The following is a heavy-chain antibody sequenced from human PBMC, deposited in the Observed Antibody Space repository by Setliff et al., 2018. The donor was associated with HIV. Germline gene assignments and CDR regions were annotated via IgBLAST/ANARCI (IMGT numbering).Heavy chain of an antibody. CDR1: GFTFSSYW. CDR3: HSGYDTEGQSYFDY. Sequence: WGSLRLSCAASGFTFSSYWMHWVRQAPGKGLVWVSRVNRDGCSTTYADSVKDRFTISRDNAKNTLYLQMNSLRAEDTGVYYCHSGYDTEGQSYFDYWGQGALVTVSS. V-gene: IGHV3-74*01. J-gene: IGHJ4*02. CDR2: VNRDGCST. D-gene: IGHD5-12*01.